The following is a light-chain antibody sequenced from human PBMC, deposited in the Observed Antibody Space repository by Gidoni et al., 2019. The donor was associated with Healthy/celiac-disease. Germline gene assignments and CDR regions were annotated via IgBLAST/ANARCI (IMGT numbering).Light chain of an antibody. J-gene: IGLJ2*01. CDR2: EGS. CDR3: CSYAGSKEV. Sequence: QSALTQPAPVPGSPGQPITISCTGTSSDVGSDNLVTWYQHHPGKAPKLMIYEGSKRPSGVSYRFSGSKSGNTASLTISGLQAEDEADYYCCSYAGSKEVFGGGTKLTVL. V-gene: IGLV2-23*01. CDR1: SSDVGSDNL.